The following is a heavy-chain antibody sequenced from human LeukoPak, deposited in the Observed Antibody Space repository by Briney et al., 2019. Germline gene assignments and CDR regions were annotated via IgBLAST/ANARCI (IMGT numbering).Heavy chain of an antibody. J-gene: IGHJ5*02. CDR1: GFSLSTSGVG. Sequence: SGPTLVKPTQTLTLTCTFSGFSLSTSGVGVGWIRQPLGKALEWLALIYWNDDKRYSPSLKSRLTITKDTSKNQVVLIMTNMDPVDTATYYCAHPPITFSSSWYWFDPWGQGTLVTVSS. CDR3: AHPPITFSSSWYWFDP. V-gene: IGHV2-5*01. CDR2: IYWNDDK. D-gene: IGHD6-13*01.